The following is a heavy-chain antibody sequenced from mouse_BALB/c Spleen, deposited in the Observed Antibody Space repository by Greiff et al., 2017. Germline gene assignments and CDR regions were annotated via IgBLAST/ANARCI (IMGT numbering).Heavy chain of an antibody. CDR3: ARAGGNLDY. CDR2: ISNGGGST. V-gene: IGHV5-12-2*01. J-gene: IGHJ2*01. CDR1: GFTFSSYT. Sequence: DVKLVESGGGLVQPGGSLKLSCAASGFTFSSYTMSWVRQTPEKRLEWVAYISNGGGSTYYPDTVKGRFTISRDNAKNTLYLQMSSLKSEDTAMYYCARAGGNLDYWGQGTTLTVSS. D-gene: IGHD2-1*01.